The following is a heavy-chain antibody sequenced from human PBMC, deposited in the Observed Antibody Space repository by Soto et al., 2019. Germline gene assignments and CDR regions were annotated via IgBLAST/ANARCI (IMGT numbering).Heavy chain of an antibody. Sequence: XSVKVSCKASGYTFTDYYLHWVRQAPGQGLEWMGWINPITGGTNFAQKFQGRVTMTRDTAIRTAYMELSTLRSDDTALYFCARDKRGGIVEVPGAKPNNWFDPWGQGTLVTVSS. CDR3: ARDKRGGIVEVPGAKPNNWFDP. V-gene: IGHV1-2*02. CDR2: INPITGGT. D-gene: IGHD2-2*01. J-gene: IGHJ5*02. CDR1: GYTFTDYY.